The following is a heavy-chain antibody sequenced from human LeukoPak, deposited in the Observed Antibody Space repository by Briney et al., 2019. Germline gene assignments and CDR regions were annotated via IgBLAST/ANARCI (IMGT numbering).Heavy chain of an antibody. Sequence: VASVKVSCKASGGTFSSYAISWVRQAPGQGLEWMGGIIPIFGTANYAQKFQGRVTITADESTSTAYMELSGLRSEDTAVYYCATPRAAASYNYYYYYMDVWGKGTTVTVSS. J-gene: IGHJ6*03. V-gene: IGHV1-69*13. CDR3: ATPRAAASYNYYYYYMDV. CDR2: IIPIFGTA. D-gene: IGHD6-13*01. CDR1: GGTFSSYA.